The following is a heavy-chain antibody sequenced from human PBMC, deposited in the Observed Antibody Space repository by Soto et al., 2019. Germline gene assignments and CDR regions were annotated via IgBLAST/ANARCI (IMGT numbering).Heavy chain of an antibody. Sequence: GGSLRLSCSASGFTFSSYDIHWVRQAPGKGLEYVSSISSDGSTYYAVSVKGRFTISRDNSRNTLYLRMSSLRAEDTAVYYCVKPPGYYHDSTNYYSVWGQGNLVTVSS. J-gene: IGHJ4*02. CDR1: GFTFSSYD. V-gene: IGHV3-64D*06. CDR2: ISSDGST. CDR3: VKPPGYYHDSTNYYSV. D-gene: IGHD3-22*01.